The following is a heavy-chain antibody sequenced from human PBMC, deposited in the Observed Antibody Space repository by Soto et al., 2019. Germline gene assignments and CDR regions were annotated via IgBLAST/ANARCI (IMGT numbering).Heavy chain of an antibody. J-gene: IGHJ4*02. CDR3: VVPAAIRVYY. CDR1: GFTFSSYA. D-gene: IGHD2-2*01. V-gene: IGHV3-23*01. Sequence: EVQLLESGGGLVQPGGSLRLSCAASGFTFSSYAMSWVRQAPGKGLEWVSAISGRGGSTSYADSVKGRFTTSRDNSKNSRYLQVNSLRAEDTAVYYCVVPAAIRVYYSGQGTLVTVSA. CDR2: ISGRGGST.